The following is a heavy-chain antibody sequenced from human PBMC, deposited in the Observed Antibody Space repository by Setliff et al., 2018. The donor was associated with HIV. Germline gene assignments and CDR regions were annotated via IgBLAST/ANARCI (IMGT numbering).Heavy chain of an antibody. CDR3: AKDIIPAGLFHDL. V-gene: IGHV3-30*02. CDR1: GFTFSSYG. J-gene: IGHJ5*02. CDR2: IHYDGNSM. D-gene: IGHD2-2*01. Sequence: PGGSLRLSCAASGFTFSSYGMHWVRQAPGKGLEWVAYIHYDGNSMYYADSVKGRFTISRDNAKNSLYLQMNSLRAEDTALYYCAKDIIPAGLFHDLWGQGTLVTVSS.